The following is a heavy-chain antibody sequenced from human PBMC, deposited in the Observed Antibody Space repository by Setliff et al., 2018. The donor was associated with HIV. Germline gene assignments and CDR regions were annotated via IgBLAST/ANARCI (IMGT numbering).Heavy chain of an antibody. CDR3: ARERGGCSGGSCYDKDV. CDR1: GFTFSTYN. Sequence: GGSLRLSCAASGFTFSTYNMNWVRQAPGKGLEWVSYISSGSSAIYYADSVKGRFTISRDNAKNSLYLQMNSLRAEDTAVYFCARERGGCSGGSCYDKDVWGKGTTVTAPQ. CDR2: ISSGSSAI. J-gene: IGHJ6*04. V-gene: IGHV3-48*01. D-gene: IGHD2-15*01.